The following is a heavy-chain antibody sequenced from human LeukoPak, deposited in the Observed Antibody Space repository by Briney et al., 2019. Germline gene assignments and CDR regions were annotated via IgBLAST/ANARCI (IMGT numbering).Heavy chain of an antibody. D-gene: IGHD3-3*01. V-gene: IGHV3-9*01. J-gene: IGHJ4*02. CDR3: AKDITSRADYDFWSGRYRTTFDY. CDR1: GFTFDDYA. CDR2: ISWNSGSI. Sequence: EAGGSLRLSCAASGFTFDDYAMHWVRQAPGKGLEWVSGISWNSGSIGYADSVKGRYTISRDNAKNSLYLQMNSLRAEDTALYYCAKDITSRADYDFWSGRYRTTFDYWGQGTLVTVSS.